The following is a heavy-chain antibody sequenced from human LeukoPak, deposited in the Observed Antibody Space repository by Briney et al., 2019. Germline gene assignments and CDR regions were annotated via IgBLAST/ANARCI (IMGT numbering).Heavy chain of an antibody. CDR3: ARIGGYYYDSSGYYSHDAFDI. D-gene: IGHD3-22*01. V-gene: IGHV7-4-1*02. J-gene: IGHJ3*02. CDR2: INTNTGNP. CDR1: GYTFTSYY. Sequence: ASVKVSCKASGYTFTSYYMHWVRQAPGQGLEWMGWINTNTGNPTYAQGFTGRFVFSLDTSVSTAYLQISSLKAEDTAVYYCARIGGYYYDSSGYYSHDAFDIWGQGTMVTVSS.